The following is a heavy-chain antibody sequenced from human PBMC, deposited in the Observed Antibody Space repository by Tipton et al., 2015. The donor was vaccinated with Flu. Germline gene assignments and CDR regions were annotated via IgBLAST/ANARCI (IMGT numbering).Heavy chain of an antibody. Sequence: TLSLTCTVSGGSISSYYWCWIRQPAGKGLEWIGRIYTSGSTNYNPSLKSRVTMSVATSKIQFSLRLGSVTAPDTAVYYCARGLKGATRDAVDIWGQGTMVTVSS. J-gene: IGHJ3*02. V-gene: IGHV4-4*07. CDR1: GGSISSYY. CDR3: ARGLKGATRDAVDI. D-gene: IGHD1-26*01. CDR2: IYTSGST.